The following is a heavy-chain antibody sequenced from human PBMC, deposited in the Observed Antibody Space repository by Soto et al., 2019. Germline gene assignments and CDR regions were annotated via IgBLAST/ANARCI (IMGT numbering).Heavy chain of an antibody. CDR2: IYYSGST. D-gene: IGHD6-13*01. Sequence: SETLSLTCTVSRGSIISYYWSWIRQPPGKGLEWIGYIYYSGSTNYNPSLKSRVTISVDTSKNQFSLKLSSVTAADTAVYYCARGFIAAADQYYFDYWGQGTLVTVSS. CDR1: RGSIISYY. V-gene: IGHV4-59*01. J-gene: IGHJ4*02. CDR3: ARGFIAAADQYYFDY.